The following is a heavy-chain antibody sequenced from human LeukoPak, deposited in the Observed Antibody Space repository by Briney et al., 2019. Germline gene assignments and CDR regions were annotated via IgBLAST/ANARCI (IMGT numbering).Heavy chain of an antibody. J-gene: IGHJ4*02. D-gene: IGHD3-16*01. CDR2: IYYSGST. Sequence: PSETLSLTCTVSGGSISSYYWSWIRQPPGKGLEWIGYIYYSGSTNYNPSLKSRVTISVDTSKNQFSLKLSSVTAADTAVYYCARWTMITYYFDYWGQGTLVTVSS. V-gene: IGHV4-59*01. CDR1: GGSISSYY. CDR3: ARWTMITYYFDY.